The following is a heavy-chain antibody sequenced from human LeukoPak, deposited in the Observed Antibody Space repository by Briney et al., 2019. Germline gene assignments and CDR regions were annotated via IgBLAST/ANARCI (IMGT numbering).Heavy chain of an antibody. Sequence: ASVKVSCKASGYTFTINHIHWVGQAPGQGLEWMGVINPSGDSTTYAQNFQGRVTMTRDTSTSTVHMELRSLRSEDTAIYYCAKLATSDTGETYWGQGTLVTVSS. J-gene: IGHJ4*02. CDR3: AKLATSDTGETY. D-gene: IGHD3-16*01. CDR1: GYTFTINH. V-gene: IGHV1-46*01. CDR2: INPSGDST.